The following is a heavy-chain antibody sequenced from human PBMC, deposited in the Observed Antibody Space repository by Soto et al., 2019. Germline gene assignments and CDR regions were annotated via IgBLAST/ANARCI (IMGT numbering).Heavy chain of an antibody. J-gene: IGHJ5*02. Sequence: SVKVSCKASGGTFSSYAISWVRQAPGQGLEWMGGIIPIFGTANYAQKFQGRVTITADESTSTAYMELSSLRSEDTAVYYCAIGTYGDYAANWSDPWGEGIMVSVYS. CDR2: IIPIFGTA. V-gene: IGHV1-69*13. CDR1: GGTFSSYA. D-gene: IGHD4-17*01. CDR3: AIGTYGDYAANWSDP.